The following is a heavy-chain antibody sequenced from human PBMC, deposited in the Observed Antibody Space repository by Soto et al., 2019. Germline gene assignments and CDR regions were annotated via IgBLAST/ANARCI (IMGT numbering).Heavy chain of an antibody. CDR2: ISAYNGNT. Sequence: GASVKVSCKASGYTFTRFAISWVRQAPGQGLEWMGWISAYNGNTNYAQKLQGRVTMTTDTSTSTAYMELRSLRSDDTAVYYCARDYYYDSRGYTRFDPWGQGTLVTVSS. CDR3: ARDYYYDSRGYTRFDP. D-gene: IGHD3-22*01. V-gene: IGHV1-18*01. CDR1: GYTFTRFA. J-gene: IGHJ5*02.